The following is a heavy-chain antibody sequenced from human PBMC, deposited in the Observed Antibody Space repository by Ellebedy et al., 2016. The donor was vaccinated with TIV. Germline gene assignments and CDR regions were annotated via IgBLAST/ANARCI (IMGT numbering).Heavy chain of an antibody. Sequence: GESLKISCAASGFIFDDYTMQWVRQPPGKGLEWVSLVSGDGGSTDYADSVKGRFTISRDNSKNSLYLQMNSLRTADTALYYCAKGQGDYWGQGTLVTVSS. J-gene: IGHJ4*02. V-gene: IGHV3-43*02. CDR1: GFIFDDYT. CDR3: AKGQGDY. CDR2: VSGDGGST.